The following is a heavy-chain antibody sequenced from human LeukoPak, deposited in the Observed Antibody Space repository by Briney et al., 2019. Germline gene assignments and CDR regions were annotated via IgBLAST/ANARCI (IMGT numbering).Heavy chain of an antibody. V-gene: IGHV4-59*12. CDR2: IYYSGNT. CDR1: GGSISGDH. Sequence: SETLSLTCTVSGGSISGDHWNWIRQPPGKGLEWIGYIYYSGNTNYNPSLKSRVTISVDTSKNQFSLKLSSVTAADTAVYYCARGSEDIVVVPAAPYFDYWGQGTLVTVSS. CDR3: ARGSEDIVVVPAAPYFDY. D-gene: IGHD2-2*01. J-gene: IGHJ4*02.